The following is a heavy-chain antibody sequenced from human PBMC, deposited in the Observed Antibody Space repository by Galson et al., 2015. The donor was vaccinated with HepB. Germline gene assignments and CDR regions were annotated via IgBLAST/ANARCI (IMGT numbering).Heavy chain of an antibody. CDR2: IYTGGST. CDR3: ARGFSTSLYAFDI. D-gene: IGHD2-2*01. V-gene: IGHV3-53*01. CDR1: GFTVSSNY. Sequence: SLRLSCAASGFTVSSNYMSWVRQAPGKGLEWVSIIYTGGSTYYADSVKGRFTISRDNSKNTLYLQMNSLRAEDTAIYYCARGFSTSLYAFDIWGQGTLVTVSS. J-gene: IGHJ3*02.